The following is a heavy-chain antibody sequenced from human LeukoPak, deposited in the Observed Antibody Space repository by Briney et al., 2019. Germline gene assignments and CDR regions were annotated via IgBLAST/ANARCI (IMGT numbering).Heavy chain of an antibody. CDR1: GFTFSSYS. CDR2: MNKDGSEK. Sequence: GGSLRLSCAASGFTFSSYSMNWVRQAPGKRPEWVANMNKDGSEKYYADSVKGRFTISRDNARNSVYLQMNSLRVEDTAVYYCARDPVEWEQLLDYWGQGTLVTVSS. V-gene: IGHV3-7*01. D-gene: IGHD1-26*01. J-gene: IGHJ4*02. CDR3: ARDPVEWEQLLDY.